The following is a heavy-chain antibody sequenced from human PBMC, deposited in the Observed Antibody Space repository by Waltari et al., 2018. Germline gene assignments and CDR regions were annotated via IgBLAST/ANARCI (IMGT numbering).Heavy chain of an antibody. V-gene: IGHV3-21*04. CDR2: ISSSSYI. D-gene: IGHD3-10*01. CDR1: GFTFSSYS. J-gene: IGHJ3*02. CDR3: ARARYYYGSGSYYNPAYDAFDI. Sequence: EVQLVESGGGLVKPGGSLRLSCAASGFTFSSYSMNWVRQATGKGLEWVSSISSSSYIYYADSVKGRFTISRDNAKNSLYLQMNSLRAEDTAVYYCARARYYYGSGSYYNPAYDAFDIWGQGTMVTVSS.